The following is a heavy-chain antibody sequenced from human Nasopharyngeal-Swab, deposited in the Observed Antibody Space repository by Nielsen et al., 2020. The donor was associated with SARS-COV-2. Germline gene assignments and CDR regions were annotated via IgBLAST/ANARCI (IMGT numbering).Heavy chain of an antibody. V-gene: IGHV3-11*01. Sequence: GESLKISCVASGFTFSDYYMNWIRQAPGKGLEWVSYISSSGSTIYYADSVKGRFTISRDNAKNSLYLQMNSLRAEDTAVYYCARGGNIRGWYSSSPFDYWGQGTLVTVSP. CDR2: ISSSGSTI. D-gene: IGHD6-13*01. J-gene: IGHJ4*02. CDR1: GFTFSDYY. CDR3: ARGGNIRGWYSSSPFDY.